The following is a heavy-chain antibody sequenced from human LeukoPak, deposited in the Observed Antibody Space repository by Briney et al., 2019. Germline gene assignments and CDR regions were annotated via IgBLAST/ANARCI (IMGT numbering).Heavy chain of an antibody. CDR3: VRDSPGTTFDY. D-gene: IGHD1-7*01. Sequence: GGSLRLSCVASGFTFSSYWMGWVRQAPGKGLEWVAKIKQDGREKNYVDSVRGRFTISRDNAKNSLYLQVSSLRAEDTAVYYCVRDSPGTTFDYWGQGTLVTVSS. CDR1: GFTFSSYW. CDR2: IKQDGREK. V-gene: IGHV3-7*01. J-gene: IGHJ4*02.